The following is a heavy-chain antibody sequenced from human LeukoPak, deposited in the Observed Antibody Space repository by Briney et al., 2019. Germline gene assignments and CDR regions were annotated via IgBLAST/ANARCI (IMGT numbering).Heavy chain of an antibody. Sequence: GGSLRLSCAASGFTFSNYVMSWVRQAPGKGLEWVSAITGSGTGTYSADSVKGRFSISRDNSKNTLYLQMNSLRAEDTAVYYCAKDQATLMVSLWDYWGQGTLVTVSS. CDR3: AKDQATLMVSLWDY. CDR2: ITGSGTGT. V-gene: IGHV3-23*01. D-gene: IGHD5-24*01. CDR1: GFTFSNYV. J-gene: IGHJ4*02.